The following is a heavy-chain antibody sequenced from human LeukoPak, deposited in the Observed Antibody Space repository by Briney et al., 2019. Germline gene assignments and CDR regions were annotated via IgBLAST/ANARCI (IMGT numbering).Heavy chain of an antibody. V-gene: IGHV1-69*13. Sequence: ASVKVSCKASGGTFSSYAISWVRQAPGQGLEWMGGIIPIFGTANYAQKFQGRVTITADESTSTAYMELSSLRSEDTAVYYCARSYYDSSGSNFDYWGQGTLVTVSS. CDR2: IIPIFGTA. J-gene: IGHJ4*02. CDR3: ARSYYDSSGSNFDY. D-gene: IGHD3-22*01. CDR1: GGTFSSYA.